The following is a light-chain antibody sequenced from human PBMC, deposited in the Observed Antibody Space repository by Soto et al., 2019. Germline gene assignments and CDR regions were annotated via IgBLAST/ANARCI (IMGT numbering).Light chain of an antibody. CDR3: QQYFNWPLTWT. V-gene: IGKV3-15*01. CDR2: GAS. J-gene: IGKJ1*01. CDR1: QSIRTN. Sequence: EIELTQSPATLSVSAGGTVTLSCRASQSIRTNVAWYQQIPGQAPRLLFYGASTRATGVPARFSGSGSGIEFTLTISSLQSEDSAFYYCQQYFNWPLTWTFGPGTKVQIK.